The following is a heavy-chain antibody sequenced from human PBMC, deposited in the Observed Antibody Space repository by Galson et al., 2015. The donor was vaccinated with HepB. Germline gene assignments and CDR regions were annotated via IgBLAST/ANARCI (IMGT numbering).Heavy chain of an antibody. J-gene: IGHJ4*02. Sequence: SETLSLTCTVSGGSIRAYYWSWIRQPPGKGLEWIGRIYYSGSTNYNPSLKSRVTISVDTSKKHFSLKLSSVTAADTAVYYCARDDYGDYRWRDWGQGTLVTVSS. CDR1: GGSIRAYY. CDR2: IYYSGST. D-gene: IGHD4-17*01. CDR3: ARDDYGDYRWRD. V-gene: IGHV4-59*01.